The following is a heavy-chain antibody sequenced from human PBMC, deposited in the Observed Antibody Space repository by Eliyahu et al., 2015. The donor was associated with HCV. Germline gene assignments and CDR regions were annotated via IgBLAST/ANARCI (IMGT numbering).Heavy chain of an antibody. D-gene: IGHD6-19*01. V-gene: IGHV4-59*01. CDR3: ASGGGGIAVAGTGGWFDP. J-gene: IGHJ5*02. Sequence: QVQLQESXPGLVKPSETLSLTCTVSGGXITTYYWSWIRQPPGKGLEWIGYXHYSGSTNYNPSLKSRVTISVDTSKNQFSLNLTSVTAADTAVYYCASGGGGIAVAGTGGWFDPWGQGTLVTVSS. CDR2: XHYSGST. CDR1: GGXITTYY.